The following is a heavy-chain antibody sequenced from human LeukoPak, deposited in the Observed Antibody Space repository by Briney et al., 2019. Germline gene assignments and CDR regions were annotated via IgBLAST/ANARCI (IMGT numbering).Heavy chain of an antibody. CDR1: GVIFSSCA. CDR3: AADLYYYGSGSTYKGDAFDI. Sequence: VASVKVSCKASGVIFSSCAVQWVRQARGQRLEWIGRIAVGSGDTNYAQKFQDRVTITRDMSTSTVYMELSSVRSEDTAVYSCAADLYYYGSGSTYKGDAFDIWGQGTMVSVSS. CDR2: IAVGSGDT. D-gene: IGHD3-10*01. V-gene: IGHV1-58*01. J-gene: IGHJ3*02.